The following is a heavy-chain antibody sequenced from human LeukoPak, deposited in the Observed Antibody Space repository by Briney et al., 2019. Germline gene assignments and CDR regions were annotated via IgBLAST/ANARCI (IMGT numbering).Heavy chain of an antibody. CDR2: INCGNGKT. D-gene: IGHD6-13*01. Sequence: ASVKVSCKASGYTFNNYAMQWVRQAPGQRLEWMGWINCGNGKTKYSEKFQGRVTITRDTSATTAYMDLSSLRSEDTAVYYCARSIWYNRQYYFAYWGQGTLVIVSS. V-gene: IGHV1-3*01. CDR1: GYTFNNYA. J-gene: IGHJ4*02. CDR3: ARSIWYNRQYYFAY.